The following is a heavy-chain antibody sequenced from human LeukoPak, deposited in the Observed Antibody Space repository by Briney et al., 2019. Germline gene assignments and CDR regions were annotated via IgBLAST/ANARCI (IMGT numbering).Heavy chain of an antibody. Sequence: GGSLRLSCAASGFTFSSYGMHWVRQAPGKGLEWVAFIRYDGSDKYYTDSVKGRFTISRDNSKNTLYLQMNSLRAEDTAVYYCARTKQWLDDAFDIWGQGTMVTVSS. D-gene: IGHD6-19*01. J-gene: IGHJ3*02. V-gene: IGHV3-30*02. CDR1: GFTFSSYG. CDR3: ARTKQWLDDAFDI. CDR2: IRYDGSDK.